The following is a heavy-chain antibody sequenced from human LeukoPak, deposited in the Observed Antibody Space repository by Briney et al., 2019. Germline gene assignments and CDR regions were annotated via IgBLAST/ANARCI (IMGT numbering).Heavy chain of an antibody. CDR3: ARQSSSGWYYYYMDV. D-gene: IGHD6-19*01. Sequence: SETLSLTCTVSGGSISSSSYSWGWIRQPPGKGLEWIGSIYYSGSTYYNPSLKSRVTISVDTSKNHFSLKLSSVTAADTAVYYFARQSSSGWYYYYMDVWGKGTTVTVSS. CDR2: IYYSGST. V-gene: IGHV4-39*01. J-gene: IGHJ6*03. CDR1: GGSISSSSYS.